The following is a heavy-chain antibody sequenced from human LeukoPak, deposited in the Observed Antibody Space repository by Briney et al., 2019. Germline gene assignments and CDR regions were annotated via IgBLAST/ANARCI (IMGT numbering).Heavy chain of an antibody. CDR2: VSYDGSNK. CDR1: GFTFSSYA. Sequence: GGFLRLSCAASGFTFSSYAMHWVRQAPGKGLEWVTVVSYDGSNKYYADSVKGRFTISRDNAKNSLYLQMDSLRAEDTAVFFCARNDYASSSGYDFWGQGTLVTVSS. D-gene: IGHD6-6*01. V-gene: IGHV3-30-3*01. J-gene: IGHJ4*02. CDR3: ARNDYASSSGYDF.